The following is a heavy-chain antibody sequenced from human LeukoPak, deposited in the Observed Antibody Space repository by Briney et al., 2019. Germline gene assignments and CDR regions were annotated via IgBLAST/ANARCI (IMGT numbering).Heavy chain of an antibody. CDR3: AREDPQTTVPEGMDV. V-gene: IGHV4-59*01. CDR2: IYYSGTT. D-gene: IGHD4-17*01. Sequence: SETLSLTCTVSGGSISYYYWSWIRQSPGKGLEWIGYIYYSGTTNYNPSLKSRVTISVDTSKNQFSLQLRSVTAADTSVYYCAREDPQTTVPEGMDVWGQGTTVTVSS. CDR1: GGSISYYY. J-gene: IGHJ6*02.